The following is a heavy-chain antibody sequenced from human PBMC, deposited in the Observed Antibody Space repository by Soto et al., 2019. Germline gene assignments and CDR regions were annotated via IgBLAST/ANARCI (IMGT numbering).Heavy chain of an antibody. V-gene: IGHV1-8*02. CDR3: ARNGALGYYYYYYMDV. Sequence: GVSVKISCKASGYTFTSSDINWVRQATGQGLEWMGWMNPNSGNTGYAQKFQGRVTMARNTSISTAYMELSSLRSEDTAVYYCARNGALGYYYYYYMDVWGKGTTVTVSS. CDR1: GYTFTSSD. J-gene: IGHJ6*03. CDR2: MNPNSGNT. D-gene: IGHD3-10*01.